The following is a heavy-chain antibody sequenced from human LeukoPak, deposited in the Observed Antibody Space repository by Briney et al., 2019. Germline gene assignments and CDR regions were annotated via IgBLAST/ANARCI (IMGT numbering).Heavy chain of an antibody. Sequence: PGGSLRLSCAASGFTFSSYSMNWVRQAPGKGLEWVSSISSSSSYIYYADSVKGRFTISRDNAKNSLYLQMNSLRAEDTAVYYCARDKKQWLVSGGSDYWGQGTLVTVSS. V-gene: IGHV3-21*01. D-gene: IGHD6-19*01. CDR3: ARDKKQWLVSGGSDY. CDR2: ISSSSSYI. CDR1: GFTFSSYS. J-gene: IGHJ4*02.